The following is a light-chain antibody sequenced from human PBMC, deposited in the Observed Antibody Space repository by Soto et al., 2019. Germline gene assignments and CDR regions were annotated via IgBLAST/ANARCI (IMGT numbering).Light chain of an antibody. Sequence: EIVMTQSPGTLSVSPGERATLSCRASQSVGSNLAWYQQKPGQAPSLLIYDASSRANGIPGRFSGSGSGTEFTLTISSLQSEDFAVYHCQQYKTWCSITFGQGTRLEIK. CDR1: QSVGSN. J-gene: IGKJ5*01. CDR2: DAS. V-gene: IGKV3-15*01. CDR3: QQYKTWCSIT.